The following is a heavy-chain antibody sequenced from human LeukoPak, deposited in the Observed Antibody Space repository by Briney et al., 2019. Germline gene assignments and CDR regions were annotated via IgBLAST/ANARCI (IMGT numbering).Heavy chain of an antibody. CDR1: GFTFSSYS. J-gene: IGHJ5*02. D-gene: IGHD6-13*01. Sequence: GGSLRLSCAASGFTFSSYSMNWVRQAPGKGLEWVSSISSSSSYIYYADSVKGRFTISRDNAKNSLYLQMNSLRAEDTAVYYCVVESIAAAEAWGQGTLSPSPQ. V-gene: IGHV3-21*01. CDR3: VVESIAAAEA. CDR2: ISSSSSYI.